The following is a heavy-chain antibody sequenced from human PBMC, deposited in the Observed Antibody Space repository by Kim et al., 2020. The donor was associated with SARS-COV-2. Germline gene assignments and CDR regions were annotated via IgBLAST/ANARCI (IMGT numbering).Heavy chain of an antibody. CDR2: IIPILGIA. CDR1: GGTLSSYA. J-gene: IGHJ6*01. D-gene: IGHD2-2*01. Sequence: SVKVSCKASGGTLSSYAISWVRQAPGQGLEWMGRIIPILGIANYAQKFQGRVTITADKSTSTAYMELSSLRSEDTAMFYCASDIVVVPAAEYYYYYGMD. V-gene: IGHV1-69*04. CDR3: ASDIVVVPAAEYYYYYGMD.